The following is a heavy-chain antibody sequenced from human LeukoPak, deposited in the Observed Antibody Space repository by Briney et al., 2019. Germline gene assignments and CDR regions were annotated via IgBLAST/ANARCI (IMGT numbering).Heavy chain of an antibody. D-gene: IGHD4-17*01. CDR1: GFTFSSYS. Sequence: GGSLRLSCAASGFTFSSYSMNWVRQAPGKGLEWVSSISSSSSYIYYADSVKGRFTISRDNAKNSLYLQMNSLRAEDTAVYYCARDFGARDYGESILGYWGQGTLVTVSS. CDR3: ARDFGARDYGESILGY. CDR2: ISSSSSYI. J-gene: IGHJ4*02. V-gene: IGHV3-21*01.